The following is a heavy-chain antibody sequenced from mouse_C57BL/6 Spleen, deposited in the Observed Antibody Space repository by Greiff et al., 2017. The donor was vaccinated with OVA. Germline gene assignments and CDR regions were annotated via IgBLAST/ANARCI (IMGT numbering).Heavy chain of an antibody. CDR1: GFTFSSYT. Sequence: DVMLVESGGGLVKPGGSLKLSCAASGFTFSSYTMSWVRQTPEKRLEWVATISGGGGNTYYPDSVKGRFTISRDNAKNTLYLQMSSLRSEDTALYYCARGTTVVAWDYWCQGTTLTVSS. V-gene: IGHV5-9*01. J-gene: IGHJ2*01. CDR2: ISGGGGNT. CDR3: ARGTTVVAWDY. D-gene: IGHD1-1*01.